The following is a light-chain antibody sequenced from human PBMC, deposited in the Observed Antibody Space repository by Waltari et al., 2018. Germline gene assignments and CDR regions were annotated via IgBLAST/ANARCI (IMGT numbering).Light chain of an antibody. CDR2: DTS. CDR3: QQYNLWPRT. J-gene: IGKJ1*01. V-gene: IGKV3-15*01. Sequence: EIVMTQSPATLSVSPGERATLSCRASQSVGVTLAWYQQKPGQPPTLLIYDTSPRATGFPAKFSGSGSGTEFTLTISSLQSEDFAIYYCQQYNLWPRTFGQGTRVEIK. CDR1: QSVGVT.